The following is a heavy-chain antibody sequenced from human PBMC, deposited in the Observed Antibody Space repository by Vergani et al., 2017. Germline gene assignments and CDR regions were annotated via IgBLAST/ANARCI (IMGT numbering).Heavy chain of an antibody. D-gene: IGHD2-21*01. V-gene: IGHV3-15*01. CDR3: TTDDQHSSLGHCGVTTYCGGVFEI. CDR2: IKSKNEGGTT. J-gene: IGHJ3*02. Sequence: EVQLVESGGGLVKPGGSLRLSCAASGFTFINAWMTWVRQAPGKGLEWVGRIKSKNEGGTTDCAAPVTGKFTISRDDSKNTLYLQMSSLKTEDTAVYYCTTDDQHSSLGHCGVTTYCGGVFEIWGQGTVVTVSS. CDR1: GFTFINAW.